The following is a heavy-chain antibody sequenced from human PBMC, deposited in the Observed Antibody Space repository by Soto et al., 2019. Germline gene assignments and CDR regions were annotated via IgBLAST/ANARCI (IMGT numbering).Heavy chain of an antibody. D-gene: IGHD1-26*01. CDR1: GYTFTSYA. Sequence: ASLKVSCKASGYTFTSYAMHWVRQAPGQRLEWMGSINGANGNTKYSQKSQGRVTIARDTSASTAYMELSSLRSEDTDVYYCARAPGNYYYYAMDVWGQGTTVTVSS. V-gene: IGHV1-3*01. CDR3: ARAPGNYYYYAMDV. CDR2: INGANGNT. J-gene: IGHJ6*01.